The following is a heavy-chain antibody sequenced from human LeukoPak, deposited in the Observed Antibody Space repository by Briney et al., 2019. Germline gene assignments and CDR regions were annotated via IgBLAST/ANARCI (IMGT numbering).Heavy chain of an antibody. CDR3: AKDPARYSGYDPPYFDY. CDR1: GLTFISYA. CDR2: IAYDGSNK. J-gene: IGHJ4*02. D-gene: IGHD5-12*01. V-gene: IGHV3-30*04. Sequence: GGSLRHSCAASGLTFISYAKHWVRQAPAKGLEWVAVIAYDGSNKYYADSVKGRFTISRDNSKNTLYLQMNSLRAEDTAVYYCAKDPARYSGYDPPYFDYWGQGTLVTVSS.